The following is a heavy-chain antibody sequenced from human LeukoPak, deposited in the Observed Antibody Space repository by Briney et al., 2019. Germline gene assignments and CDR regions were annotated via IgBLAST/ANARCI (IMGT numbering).Heavy chain of an antibody. D-gene: IGHD1-7*01. Sequence: QPGGSLRLSCAASGFTFNNYGMNWVRQAPGKGLEWVSVVSTSGDNGYYADSVQGRFTISRDNSKNSLYLQMNSLRAEDTAVYYCAKGGTGTTVRYFDYWGQGTLVTVSS. CDR2: VSTSGDNG. CDR3: AKGGTGTTVRYFDY. V-gene: IGHV3-23*01. CDR1: GFTFNNYG. J-gene: IGHJ4*02.